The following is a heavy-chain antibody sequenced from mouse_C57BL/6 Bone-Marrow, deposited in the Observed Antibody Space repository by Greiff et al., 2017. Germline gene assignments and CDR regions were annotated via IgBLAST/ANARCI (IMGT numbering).Heavy chain of an antibody. CDR3: ARGYFWFAY. CDR2: SYPRSGNT. Sequence: VKLMESGAELARPGASVKLSCKASGYTFTSYGISWVKQRTGQGLEWIGESYPRSGNTYYNEKFKGKATLTADKSSSTAYMELRSLTSEDSAVYFCARGYFWFAYWGQGTLVTVSA. J-gene: IGHJ3*01. CDR1: GYTFTSYG. V-gene: IGHV1-81*01. D-gene: IGHD2-14*01.